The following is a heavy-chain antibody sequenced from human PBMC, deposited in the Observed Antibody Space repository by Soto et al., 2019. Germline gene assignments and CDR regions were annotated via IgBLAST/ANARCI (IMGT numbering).Heavy chain of an antibody. CDR3: ARVPDTALAPDY. Sequence: PSETLSLTCAVSGGSISSGGYSWSWIRQPPGKGLEWIGYVYHSGSTYYNPSLKSRVTISVDRSKNQFSLKLSSVTAADTAVYFCARVPDTALAPDYWGQGTLVTVYS. V-gene: IGHV4-30-2*01. D-gene: IGHD5-18*01. CDR1: GGSISSGGYS. J-gene: IGHJ4*02. CDR2: VYHSGST.